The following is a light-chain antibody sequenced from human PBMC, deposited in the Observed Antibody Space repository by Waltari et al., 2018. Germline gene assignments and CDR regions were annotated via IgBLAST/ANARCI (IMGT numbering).Light chain of an antibody. V-gene: IGLV1-47*01. Sequence: QSVLTQPPSTSGTPGQRVSISCSGSSSNIGNNYVFWYQHLPGTAPKLLIYRNNQRPPGVPDRFSGSKSGTSASLAISGLRPEDEATYYSAAWDDSLSVSYVFGTGTKVTVL. J-gene: IGLJ1*01. CDR3: AAWDDSLSVSYV. CDR1: SSNIGNNY. CDR2: RNN.